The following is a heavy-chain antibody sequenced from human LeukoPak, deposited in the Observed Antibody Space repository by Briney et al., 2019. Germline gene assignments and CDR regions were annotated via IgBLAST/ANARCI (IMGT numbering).Heavy chain of an antibody. Sequence: GGSLGLSCAASGFTFSSYAMSWVRQAPGKGLEWVSAISGSGGSTYYADSVKGRFTISRDNSKNTLYLQMNSLRAEDTAVYYCANGDPRGYSYGMFDYWGQGTLVTVSS. D-gene: IGHD5-18*01. J-gene: IGHJ4*02. V-gene: IGHV3-23*01. CDR3: ANGDPRGYSYGMFDY. CDR1: GFTFSSYA. CDR2: ISGSGGST.